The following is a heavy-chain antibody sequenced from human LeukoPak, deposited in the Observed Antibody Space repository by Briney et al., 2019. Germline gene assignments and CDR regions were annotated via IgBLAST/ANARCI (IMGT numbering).Heavy chain of an antibody. J-gene: IGHJ5*02. CDR2: IYYSGST. Sequence: PSETLSLTCNASGGSISSYYWSWIRQPPGKGLEWIGYIYYSGSTNYNPSLKSRVTISVDTSKNQFSLKLSSVTAADTAVYYCARRDSSGYYYGGWFDPWGQGTLVTVSS. CDR3: ARRDSSGYYYGGWFDP. CDR1: GGSISSYY. V-gene: IGHV4-59*08. D-gene: IGHD3-22*01.